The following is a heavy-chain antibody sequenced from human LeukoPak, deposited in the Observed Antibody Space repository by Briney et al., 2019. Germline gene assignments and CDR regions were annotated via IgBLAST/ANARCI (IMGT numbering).Heavy chain of an antibody. CDR1: GYTFTSYD. Sequence: GASVKVSCKASGYTFTSYDINWVRQATGQGLVWMGWMNPNSGNTGYAQKFQGRVTITRNTSISTAYMELSSLRSEDTAVYYCARIGQAAAGDFDYWGQGTLVTVSS. CDR2: MNPNSGNT. CDR3: ARIGQAAAGDFDY. V-gene: IGHV1-8*03. D-gene: IGHD6-13*01. J-gene: IGHJ4*02.